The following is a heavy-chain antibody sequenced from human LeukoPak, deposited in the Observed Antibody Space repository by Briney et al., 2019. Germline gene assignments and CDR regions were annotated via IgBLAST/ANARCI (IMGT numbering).Heavy chain of an antibody. J-gene: IGHJ4*02. CDR2: ISGSSSYI. D-gene: IGHD4-23*01. CDR3: ARLDYGGNSVLDY. V-gene: IGHV3-21*01. Sequence: TGGSLRLSCAASGFTFSSYTMNWVRQAPGKGLEWVSSISGSSSYIYYADSVKGRFTISRDNAKDSLYLQMNSLRAEDTAVYYCARLDYGGNSVLDYWGQGTLVTVSS. CDR1: GFTFSSYT.